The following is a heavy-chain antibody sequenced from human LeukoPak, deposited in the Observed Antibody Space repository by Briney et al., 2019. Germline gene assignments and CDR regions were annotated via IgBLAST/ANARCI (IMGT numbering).Heavy chain of an antibody. D-gene: IGHD1-26*01. CDR1: GFTFDDYA. CDR3: ARYSGSYQNLYYFDY. Sequence: GRSLRLSCAASGFTFDDYAMHWVRQAPGKGLEWVSSISSSSSYIYYADSVKGRFTISRDNAKNSLYLQMNSLRAEDTAVYYCARYSGSYQNLYYFDYWGQGTLVTVSS. V-gene: IGHV3-21*01. CDR2: ISSSSSYI. J-gene: IGHJ4*02.